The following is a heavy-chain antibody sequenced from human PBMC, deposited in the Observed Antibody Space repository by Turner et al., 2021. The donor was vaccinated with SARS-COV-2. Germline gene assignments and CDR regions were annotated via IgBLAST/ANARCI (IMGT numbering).Heavy chain of an antibody. D-gene: IGHD3-22*01. CDR1: GASIGRSRNY. CDR3: ARHDSRITNIIVVPRNWFDP. Sequence: QLQLQESGPGLVKASETLSLTVTVSGASIGRSRNYWGWLRQPPGKGLEWIGSMNYIGGTYYKSALKSRVTISVDTSRNQISLKLSTVTAADTAKYYCARHDSRITNIIVVPRNWFDPWGQGTLVTVSS. CDR2: MNYIGGT. V-gene: IGHV4-39*01. J-gene: IGHJ5*02.